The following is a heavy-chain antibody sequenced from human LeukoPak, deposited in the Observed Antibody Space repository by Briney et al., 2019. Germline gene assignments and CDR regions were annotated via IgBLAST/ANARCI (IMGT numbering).Heavy chain of an antibody. CDR3: ARETRDTAMVGLYYGMDV. J-gene: IGHJ6*02. CDR2: IYYSGST. CDR1: GGSISSYY. V-gene: IGHV4-59*01. Sequence: PSETLSLTCTVSGGSISSYYWGWIRQPPGKGLEWIGYIYYSGSTNYNPSLKSRVTISVDTSKNQFSLKLSSVTAADTAVYYCARETRDTAMVGLYYGMDVWGQGTTVTVSS. D-gene: IGHD5-18*01.